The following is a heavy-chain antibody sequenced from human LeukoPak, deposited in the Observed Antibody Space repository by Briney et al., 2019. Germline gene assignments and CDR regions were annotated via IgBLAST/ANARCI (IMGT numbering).Heavy chain of an antibody. J-gene: IGHJ6*04. V-gene: IGHV3-7*01. CDR3: VRDDGDV. Sequence: GGSPRLSCVFSGFTFSNYWMKWVRQAPGKGLEWVASINEDGSGKYSMDSVKDRVTISRDNAKNSLDLQINSLTVEDTAIYYCVRDDGDVWGKGTTVTVSS. CDR2: INEDGSGK. CDR1: GFTFSNYW.